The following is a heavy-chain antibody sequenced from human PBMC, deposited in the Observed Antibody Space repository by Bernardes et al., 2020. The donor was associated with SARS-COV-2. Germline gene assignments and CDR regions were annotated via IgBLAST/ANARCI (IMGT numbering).Heavy chain of an antibody. CDR3: VRAAPCTGPSCRGWYFDV. J-gene: IGHJ2*01. CDR2: INTNTGNP. V-gene: IGHV7-4-1*02. D-gene: IGHD2-8*02. Sequence: ASVKVSCKASGYTFTSLSINWVRQAPGQGLQWMGWINTNTGNPTYAQGFTGRFVFSLDTSVSTAYLEISSLKAEDTGVYHCVRAAPCTGPSCRGWYFDVWGRGTPVTVSS. CDR1: GYTFTSLS.